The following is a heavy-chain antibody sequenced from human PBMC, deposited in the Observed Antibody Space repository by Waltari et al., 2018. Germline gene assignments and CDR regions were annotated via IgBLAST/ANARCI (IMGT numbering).Heavy chain of an antibody. V-gene: IGHV3-48*04. D-gene: IGHD3-3*01. Sequence: EVHVVESGGASVHHGGSLRLSCAGPVFSFNSDSFSWVRQVPGKGLEWLSHITGSGTTYYADSVKGRFTISRDNANNSLYLQMDSLRAEDTAVYYCARELQTDFYHFDFWGQGTLVTVSS. CDR3: ARELQTDFYHFDF. J-gene: IGHJ4*02. CDR1: VFSFNSDS. CDR2: ITGSGTT.